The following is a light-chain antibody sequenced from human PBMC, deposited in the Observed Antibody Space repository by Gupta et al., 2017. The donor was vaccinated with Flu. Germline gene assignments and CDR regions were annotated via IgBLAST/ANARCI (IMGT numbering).Light chain of an antibody. CDR1: HSVSNF. V-gene: IGKV1-39*01. J-gene: IGKJ4*02. CDR2: AAS. Sequence: PSSLSASVGNRVTITSRARHSVSNFFNCHQQNPGKAPKLLIYAASTAQGGLPSRFSGSSSATYFTLTINMLPPEDFANYCCQQDDGTRKTFGRGTTVEIK. CDR3: QQDDGTRKT.